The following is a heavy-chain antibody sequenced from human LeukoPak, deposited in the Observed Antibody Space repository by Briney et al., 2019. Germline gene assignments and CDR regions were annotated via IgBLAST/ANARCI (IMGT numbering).Heavy chain of an antibody. J-gene: IGHJ4*02. D-gene: IGHD3-10*01. CDR2: IASDGSST. V-gene: IGHV3-74*01. Sequence: GSLRLSCAASGFTFSSYWMNWVRQAPGKGLVWVSRIASDGSSTTYADSVKGRFTISRDNAKNSLYLQMNSLRAEDTAVYYCARDKIARDMVRGDYWGQGTLVTVSS. CDR3: ARDKIARDMVRGDY. CDR1: GFTFSSYW.